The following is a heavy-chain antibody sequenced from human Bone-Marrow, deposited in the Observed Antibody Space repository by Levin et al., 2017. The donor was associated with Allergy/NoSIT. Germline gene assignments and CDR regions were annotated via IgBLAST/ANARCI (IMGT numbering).Heavy chain of an antibody. V-gene: IGHV3-74*01. CDR2: INSDGSST. Sequence: PGGSLRLSCAASGFTFSSYWMHWVRQAPGKGLVWVSRINSDGSSTSYADSVKGRFTISRDNAKNTLYLQMNSLRAEDTAVYYCARVVYDYIWGSSGGLHFDIWGQGTMVTVSS. CDR3: ARVVYDYIWGSSGGLHFDI. D-gene: IGHD3-16*01. J-gene: IGHJ3*02. CDR1: GFTFSSYW.